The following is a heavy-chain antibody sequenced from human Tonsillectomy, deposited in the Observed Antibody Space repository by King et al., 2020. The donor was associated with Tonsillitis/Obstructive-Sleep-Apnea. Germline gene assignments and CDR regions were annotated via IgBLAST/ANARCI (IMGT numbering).Heavy chain of an antibody. D-gene: IGHD3-10*01. Sequence: VQLVQSGAEVKKPGESLRISCKGSGYSFTSYWISWVRQMPGKGLEWMGRIDPSDSYTDYSPSFQGHVTISVDKSISTAYLQWGSLKASDTAMYYCAGAGGYYSGMDVWGHGTTVTVSS. V-gene: IGHV5-10-1*03. CDR1: GYSFTSYW. CDR2: IDPSDSYT. CDR3: AGAGGYYSGMDV. J-gene: IGHJ6*02.